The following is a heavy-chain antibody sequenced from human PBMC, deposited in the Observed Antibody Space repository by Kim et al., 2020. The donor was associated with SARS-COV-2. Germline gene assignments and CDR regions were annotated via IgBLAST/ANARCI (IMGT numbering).Heavy chain of an antibody. D-gene: IGHD6-13*01. Sequence: SETLSLTCTVSGGSISSSSYYWGWIRQPPGKGLEWIGSIYYSGSTYYNPSLKSRVTISVDTSKNQFSLKLSSVTAADTAVYYCARHGDSSSWRGGNWFDPWCQGTLVTVSS. CDR1: GGSISSSSYY. J-gene: IGHJ5*02. V-gene: IGHV4-39*01. CDR3: ARHGDSSSWRGGNWFDP. CDR2: IYYSGST.